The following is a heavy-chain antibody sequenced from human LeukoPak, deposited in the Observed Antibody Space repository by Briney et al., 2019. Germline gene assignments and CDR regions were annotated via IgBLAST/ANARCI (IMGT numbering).Heavy chain of an antibody. J-gene: IGHJ4*02. D-gene: IGHD2-21*01. CDR2: ISDRGGST. CDR1: GITLSNYG. Sequence: GGSLRLSCAVSGITLSNYGMSWVRQAPGKGLEWVAGISDRGGSTKYADSVKGRFTISRDNPKNTLYLQMNSLRAEDTAVYFCAKRGVVIRVIVVGFHKEAYYFESWGQGALVTVSS. V-gene: IGHV3-23*01. CDR3: AKRGVVIRVIVVGFHKEAYYFES.